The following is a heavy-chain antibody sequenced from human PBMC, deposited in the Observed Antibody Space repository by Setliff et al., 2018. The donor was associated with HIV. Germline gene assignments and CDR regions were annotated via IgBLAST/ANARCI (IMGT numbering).Heavy chain of an antibody. CDR1: GFSFSSYA. D-gene: IGHD3-3*01. J-gene: IGHJ5*02. Sequence: GGSLRLSCAASGFSFSSYALHWVRQAPGKGLEWVGLISDDGSTEYYADSVKGRITISRYNSKNTLYLQMNSLRPEDTAVYYCARERFWSGYYNSKLGYNWFDPWGQGTLVTVSS. CDR3: ARERFWSGYYNSKLGYNWFDP. V-gene: IGHV3-30*04. CDR2: ISDDGSTE.